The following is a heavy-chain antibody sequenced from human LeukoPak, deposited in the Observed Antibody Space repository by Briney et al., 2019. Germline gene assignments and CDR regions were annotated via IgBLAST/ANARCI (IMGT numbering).Heavy chain of an antibody. CDR1: GASFSGYY. V-gene: IGHV4-34*01. D-gene: IGHD5-24*01. J-gene: IGHJ6*03. Sequence: SETLSLTCSVSGASFSGYYYTWIRQPPGKGLEWIGTFYHGGSTYYNPSLKSRVTISVDTSKNQFSLKLSSVTAADTAVYYCARLEPHYYYMDVWGKGTTVTVSS. CDR2: FYHGGST. CDR3: ARLEPHYYYMDV.